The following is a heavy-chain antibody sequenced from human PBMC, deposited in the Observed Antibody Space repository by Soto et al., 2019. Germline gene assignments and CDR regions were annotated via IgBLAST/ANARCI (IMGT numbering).Heavy chain of an antibody. D-gene: IGHD5-12*01. CDR1: GFTFNDYS. J-gene: IGHJ6*02. CDR3: VRAWHVFDVHYYGMDL. CDR2: ISSSGTYI. Sequence: GSLRLSCEASGFTFNDYSMDWVRQAPEKGLEWVSSISSSGTYIYYADSVKGRFAISRDNANNVMYLQMDTLRAEDTAVYYCVRAWHVFDVHYYGMDLWGQGTTVTVSS. V-gene: IGHV3-21*01.